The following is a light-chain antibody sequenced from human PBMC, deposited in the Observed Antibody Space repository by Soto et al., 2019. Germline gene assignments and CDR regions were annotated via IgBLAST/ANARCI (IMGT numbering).Light chain of an antibody. J-gene: IGKJ4*01. CDR3: QQYDILPPT. V-gene: IGKV1-33*01. CDR2: GAS. CDR1: QDITNY. Sequence: DIQMTQSPSSLSASVGDRVTITCQASQDITNYLNWYQQKPGKAPNLLIYGASNLEIGVRSRFSGSGSGADFTFTINILQHEGIATYYCQQYDILPPTFGGGTKVEIK.